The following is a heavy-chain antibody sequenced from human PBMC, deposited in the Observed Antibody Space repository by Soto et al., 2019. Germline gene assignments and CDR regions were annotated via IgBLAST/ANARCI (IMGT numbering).Heavy chain of an antibody. Sequence: SETLSLTCAVYGGFVSSGSYYWSWIRQPPGKGLEWIGEMSHSGGTHFNPSLKSRVTISVDTSKNQFSLKMSSVTAEDTAVYYCARIIAAAGDFDYWGQGTLVTVSS. J-gene: IGHJ4*02. CDR1: GGFVSSGSYY. D-gene: IGHD6-13*01. CDR3: ARIIAAAGDFDY. CDR2: MSHSGGT. V-gene: IGHV4-61*01.